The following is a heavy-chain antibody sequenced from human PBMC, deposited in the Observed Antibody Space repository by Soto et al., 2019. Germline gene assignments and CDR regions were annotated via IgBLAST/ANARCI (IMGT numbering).Heavy chain of an antibody. D-gene: IGHD3-10*01. CDR1: GFTFSSYG. CDR2: ILSDGSDK. CDR3: ARDRLYGAGLIDV. Sequence: QVQLVESGGGVVQPGRSLRLSCAASGFTFSSYGMHWVRQAPGKGLEWVAVILSDGSDKYYADSVKGRFTISRDNSKNTLYVQLNRMRAEDTALYYCARDRLYGAGLIDVWGQGTTVTVSS. V-gene: IGHV3-30-3*01. J-gene: IGHJ6*02.